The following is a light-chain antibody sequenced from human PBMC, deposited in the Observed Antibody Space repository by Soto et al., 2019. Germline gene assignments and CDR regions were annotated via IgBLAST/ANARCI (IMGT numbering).Light chain of an antibody. V-gene: IGKV3-15*01. CDR1: QSVSRD. CDR3: QQYNKWPLT. CDR2: GAS. Sequence: EIVMTQSPATLSVSAGERATLSCRASQSVSRDLAWYQQKPGQAPRLLIYGASTRATGIPARFSGSGSGTEFTLTISSLQSEDFAVYYCQQYNKWPLTFGGGTKVEIK. J-gene: IGKJ4*01.